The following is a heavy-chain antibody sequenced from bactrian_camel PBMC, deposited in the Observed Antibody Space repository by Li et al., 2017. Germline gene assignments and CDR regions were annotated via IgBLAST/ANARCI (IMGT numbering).Heavy chain of an antibody. D-gene: IGHD2*01. V-gene: IGHV3-2*01. CDR3: ATDHCSGGYCYTPTTRTAFGF. J-gene: IGHJ6*01. Sequence: HVQLVESGGGLVQPGGSARLSCRASGFTFKNYYMSWVRQAPGKGLEWVASIYSDGSNTYYADSVKGRFTISRDSAKNTVFLQMNSPKSEDTALYYCATDHCSGGYCYTPTTRTAFGFFGQGTQVTVS. CDR2: IYSDGSNT. CDR1: GFTFKNYY.